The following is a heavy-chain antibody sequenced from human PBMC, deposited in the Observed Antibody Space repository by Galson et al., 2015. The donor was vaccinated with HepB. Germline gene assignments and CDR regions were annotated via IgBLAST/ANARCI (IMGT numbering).Heavy chain of an antibody. V-gene: IGHV3-9*01. D-gene: IGHD3-22*01. CDR2: ISWNSGRI. CDR1: GFNFNDYA. J-gene: IGHJ2*01. CDR3: ANLPYYYDNTGGYVDL. Sequence: SLRLSCAASGFNFNDYAMHWVRQAPGKGLEWVSGISWNSGRIGYADSVKGRFTISRDNAKNSLYLQMDSLRPEDTASYYCANLPYYYDNTGGYVDLWGRGTLVTASS.